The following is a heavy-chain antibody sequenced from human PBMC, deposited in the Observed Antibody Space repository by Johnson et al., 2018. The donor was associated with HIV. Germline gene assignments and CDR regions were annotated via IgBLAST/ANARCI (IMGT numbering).Heavy chain of an antibody. J-gene: IGHJ3*02. CDR1: GFTFSDHY. CDR3: TTVSVSLGNAFDI. Sequence: VQLVESGGGLVQPGGSLRLSCAASGFTFSDHYMDWVRQAPGKGLEWVGRIKSKTDGGTTDYAAPVKGRFTISRDDSKNTLYLQMNSLKTEDTAVYYCTTVSVSLGNAFDIWGQGTMVTVSS. CDR2: IKSKTDGGTT. V-gene: IGHV3-15*01.